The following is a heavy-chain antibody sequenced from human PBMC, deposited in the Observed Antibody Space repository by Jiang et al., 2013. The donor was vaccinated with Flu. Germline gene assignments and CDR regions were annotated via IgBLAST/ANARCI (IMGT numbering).Heavy chain of an antibody. CDR1: GGPISSTNW. V-gene: IGHV4-4*02. J-gene: IGHJ4*02. D-gene: IGHD3-3*01. Sequence: GSGLVKSSGTLSLTCAVSGGPISSTNWWSWVRQPPGKGLEWIGEIYHSGSTNYNPSLKSRVTISVDKSKNQFSLKLSSVTAADTAVYYCARKRDGYYPLDYWGQGTLVTVSS. CDR2: IYHSGST. CDR3: ARKRDGYYPLDY.